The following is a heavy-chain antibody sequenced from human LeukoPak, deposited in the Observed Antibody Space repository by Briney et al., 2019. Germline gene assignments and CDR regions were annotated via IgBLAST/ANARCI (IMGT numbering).Heavy chain of an antibody. V-gene: IGHV4-61*02. CDR1: GGSISSGSYY. J-gene: IGHJ2*01. CDR2: IYTSGST. Sequence: SETLSLTCTVSGGSISSGSYYWSWIRQPAGKGLEWIGRIYTSGSTNYNPSLKSRVTISVDTSKNQFSLKLSSVTAADTAVYYCAGVRYCSSTSCCKAYWYFDLWGRGTLVTVSS. D-gene: IGHD2-2*01. CDR3: AGVRYCSSTSCCKAYWYFDL.